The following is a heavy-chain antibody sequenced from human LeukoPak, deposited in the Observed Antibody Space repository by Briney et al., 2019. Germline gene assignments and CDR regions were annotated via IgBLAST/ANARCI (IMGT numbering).Heavy chain of an antibody. CDR1: GFTFSSYG. CDR3: ARDLGYCSSTSCPFDY. V-gene: IGHV3-33*01. D-gene: IGHD2-2*01. CDR2: IWYDGSNK. Sequence: GGSLRLSCAASGFTFSSYGMHWVRQAPGKGLEWVAVIWYDGSNKYYADSVKGRFTISRDNSKNTLYPQMNSLRAEDTAVYYCARDLGYCSSTSCPFDYWGQGTLVTVSS. J-gene: IGHJ4*02.